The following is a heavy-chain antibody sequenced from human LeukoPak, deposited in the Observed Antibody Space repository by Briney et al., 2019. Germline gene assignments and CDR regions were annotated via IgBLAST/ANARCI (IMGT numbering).Heavy chain of an antibody. J-gene: IGHJ4*02. V-gene: IGHV5-51*01. Sequence: PGESLKISCKGSGYSFTDCWIGWVRQMPGKGLEWMGIISPVDSNTRYSPSFQGQVTISVDKSISTAHLQWSSLKASDTAMYYCARVRPGSRIDYWGQGALVTVSS. CDR1: GYSFTDCW. D-gene: IGHD1-14*01. CDR3: ARVRPGSRIDY. CDR2: ISPVDSNT.